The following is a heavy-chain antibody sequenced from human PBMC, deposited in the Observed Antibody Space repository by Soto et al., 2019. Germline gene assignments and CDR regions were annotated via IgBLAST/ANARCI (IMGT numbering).Heavy chain of an antibody. CDR2: IYYSGST. V-gene: IGHV4-39*01. Sequence: QLQLQESGPGLVKPSETLSLTCTVSGGSISSSSYYWGWIRQPPGKGLEWIGSIYYSGSTYYNPSLKSRVTISVDTSKNQFSLKLSSVTAADTAVYYCARHDTPPGPLFDLWGRGTLVTVSS. CDR1: GGSISSSSYY. D-gene: IGHD2-15*01. J-gene: IGHJ2*01. CDR3: ARHDTPPGPLFDL.